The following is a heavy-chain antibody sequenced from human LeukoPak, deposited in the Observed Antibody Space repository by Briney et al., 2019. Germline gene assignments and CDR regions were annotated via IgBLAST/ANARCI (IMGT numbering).Heavy chain of an antibody. V-gene: IGHV3-66*01. CDR1: GFTVSSNY. Sequence: PGGSLRLSCAASGFTVSSNYMSWVRQAPGKGLEWVSVIYIGGSTYYADSVKGRFTISRDISKNTLYLQMNSLRAEDTAVYYCARDKSANYYHYAMDVWGQGTTVTVSS. D-gene: IGHD6-13*01. CDR3: ARDKSANYYHYAMDV. J-gene: IGHJ6*02. CDR2: IYIGGST.